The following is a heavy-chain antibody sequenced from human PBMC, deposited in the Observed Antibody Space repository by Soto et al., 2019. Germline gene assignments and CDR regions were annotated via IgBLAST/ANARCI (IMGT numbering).Heavy chain of an antibody. CDR3: AGAAGGSYFGVILTESYCYGMVV. D-gene: IGHD1-26*01. V-gene: IGHV1-18*01. CDR2: ISAYNGNT. Sequence: ASVKVSCKASGYTFTSYGISWVRQAPGQGLEWMGWISAYNGNTNYAQKLQGRVTMTTDTSTSTAYMELRSLRSDDTAVYYCAGAAGGSYFGVILTESYCYGMVVRGQGTTVT. J-gene: IGHJ6*02. CDR1: GYTFTSYG.